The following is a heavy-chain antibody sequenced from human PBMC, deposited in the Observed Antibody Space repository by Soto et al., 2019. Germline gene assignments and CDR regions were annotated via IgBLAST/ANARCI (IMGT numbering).Heavy chain of an antibody. CDR3: AADRKIVGTIGAFDF. CDR1: ENTLTELT. D-gene: IGHD1-26*01. Sequence: QVQLVQSGAEVRKPGASVRVSCKVPENTLTELTIDWLRQAPGKGLEWMGHSAPEQGEPVYPQKFQGRVSRTEDPSTDTAYMELTRLRFEDTAVYFCAADRKIVGTIGAFDFWGQGTLVTVSS. CDR2: SAPEQGEP. V-gene: IGHV1-24*01. J-gene: IGHJ4*02.